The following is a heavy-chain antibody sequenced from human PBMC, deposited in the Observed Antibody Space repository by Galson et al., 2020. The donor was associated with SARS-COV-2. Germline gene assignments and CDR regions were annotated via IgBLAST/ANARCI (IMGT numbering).Heavy chain of an antibody. Sequence: SETLSLTCTVPGASLAGGTYYWNWIRQPAGKGREWIGHIYTTGSPNYNPSLKSRVTISVDTSKSQFSLRLSSVTAADTSLYYCPTYDFLSASYSWGQGTLVTVSS. CDR1: GASLAGGTYY. D-gene: IGHD3-3*01. J-gene: IGHJ4*02. CDR3: PTYDFLSASYS. CDR2: IYTTGSP. V-gene: IGHV4-61*09.